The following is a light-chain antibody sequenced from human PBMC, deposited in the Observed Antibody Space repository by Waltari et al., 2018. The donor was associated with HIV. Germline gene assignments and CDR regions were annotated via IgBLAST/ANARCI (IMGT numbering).Light chain of an antibody. V-gene: IGLV1-47*01. CDR3: VGWDSRLSGYV. Sequence: QSVLTQPPSASGTPGQRVTISCSGRSHNIENDNVYWYQQLTGAAPRLLIYKDTQRPSGVPDRFTGSKSGTSASLAISGLRSEDEADYYCVGWDSRLSGYVFGRGTKVTVL. CDR2: KDT. J-gene: IGLJ1*01. CDR1: SHNIENDN.